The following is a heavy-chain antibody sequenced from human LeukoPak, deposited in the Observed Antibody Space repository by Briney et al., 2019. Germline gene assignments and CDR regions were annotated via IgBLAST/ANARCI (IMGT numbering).Heavy chain of an antibody. Sequence: GGSLRLSCAASGFTFSSYGMHWVRQAPGKGLEWVAVISYDGSNKYYADSVKGRSTISRDNAENSLHLQMNSLRAEDTAFYYCARPLLYYYGSETYFWFDLWGQGTLVTVSS. CDR3: ARPLLYYYGSETYFWFDL. CDR1: GFTFSSYG. V-gene: IGHV3-30*03. CDR2: ISYDGSNK. J-gene: IGHJ5*02. D-gene: IGHD3-10*01.